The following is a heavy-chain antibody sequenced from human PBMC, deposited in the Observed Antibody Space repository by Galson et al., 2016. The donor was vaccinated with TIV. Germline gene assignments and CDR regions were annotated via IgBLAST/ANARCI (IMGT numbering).Heavy chain of an antibody. Sequence: SLRLSCAASGFTFSTFAIHWVRQAPGKGLEWVAVITYDGSDKYYEESVKGRFTISRDNSKKTVYLQVNSLGAEDTAVYYCARGRDYYDTSVYYLFDYWGQGTLVTVSS. J-gene: IGHJ4*02. D-gene: IGHD3-22*01. CDR1: GFTFSTFA. V-gene: IGHV3-30*04. CDR2: ITYDGSDK. CDR3: ARGRDYYDTSVYYLFDY.